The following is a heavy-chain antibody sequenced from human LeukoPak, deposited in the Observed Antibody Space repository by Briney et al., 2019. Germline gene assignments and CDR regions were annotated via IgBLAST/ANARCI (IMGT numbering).Heavy chain of an antibody. D-gene: IGHD6-13*01. CDR3: ARSGYSSSSKRVYYFDY. Sequence: SETLSLTCAVYGGSFSGYYWSWIRQPPGKGLEWIGEINHSGSTNYNPSLKSRVTISVDTSKNQFSLKLSSVTAADTAVYYCARSGYSSSSKRVYYFDYWGQGTLVTVSS. J-gene: IGHJ4*02. CDR1: GGSFSGYY. V-gene: IGHV4-34*01. CDR2: INHSGST.